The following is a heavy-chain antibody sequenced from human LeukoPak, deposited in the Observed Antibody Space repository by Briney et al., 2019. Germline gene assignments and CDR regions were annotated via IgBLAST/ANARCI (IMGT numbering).Heavy chain of an antibody. D-gene: IGHD3-16*01. CDR1: GFPFSSSA. CDR3: AKEHRRVDTSMIRSYYFDY. CDR2: ITGDGVTT. V-gene: IGHV3-23*01. J-gene: IGHJ4*02. Sequence: GGSLRLSCAASGFPFSSSAMSWVRQTPANGLEWVSSITGDGVTTYYADSVKGRFTISRDNSKNILFLQMNSLGAEDSASYFCAKEHRRVDTSMIRSYYFDYWGQGTPVTVSS.